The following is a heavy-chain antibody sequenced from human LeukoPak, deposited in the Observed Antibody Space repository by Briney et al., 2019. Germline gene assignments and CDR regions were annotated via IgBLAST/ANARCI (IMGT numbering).Heavy chain of an antibody. CDR1: GFTFSSYA. Sequence: GGSLRLSCAASGFTFSSYAMSWVRQAPGKGLEWVSAISGSGGSTYYADSVKGRFTISRDSSKNTLYLQMNSLRAEDTATYYCAKHRTGPPYGLDVWGQGTTVTVSS. CDR2: ISGSGGST. V-gene: IGHV3-23*01. J-gene: IGHJ6*02. CDR3: AKHRTGPPYGLDV.